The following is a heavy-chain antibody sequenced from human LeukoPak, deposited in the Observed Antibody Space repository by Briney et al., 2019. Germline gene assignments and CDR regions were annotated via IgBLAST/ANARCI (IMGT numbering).Heavy chain of an antibody. V-gene: IGHV1-69*13. CDR1: GGTLSRYA. J-gene: IGHJ3*02. Sequence: SSVKVSCKACGGTLSRYAISWLRQPPGQGLAGMGGIIHIFGTEIYAQKFEGRVTIPAGESTNTASMELNSLRSGDQAVFYFARPQYCSSTNCYPRFAFDIWGQGTMVTVSS. CDR2: IIHIFGTE. CDR3: ARPQYCSSTNCYPRFAFDI. D-gene: IGHD2-2*01.